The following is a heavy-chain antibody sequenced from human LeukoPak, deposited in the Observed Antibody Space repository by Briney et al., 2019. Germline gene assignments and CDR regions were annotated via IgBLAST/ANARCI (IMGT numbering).Heavy chain of an antibody. V-gene: IGHV4-59*01. Sequence: SETLSLTCTVSGGSISSYYWSWIRQPPGKGLEWIGYNYYSGSTNYNPSLKSRVTISVDTSKNQFSLKLSSVTAADTAVYYCARGWRYYYDSSGYYDWFDPWGQGTLVTVSS. D-gene: IGHD3-22*01. CDR3: ARGWRYYYDSSGYYDWFDP. CDR2: NYYSGST. CDR1: GGSISSYY. J-gene: IGHJ5*02.